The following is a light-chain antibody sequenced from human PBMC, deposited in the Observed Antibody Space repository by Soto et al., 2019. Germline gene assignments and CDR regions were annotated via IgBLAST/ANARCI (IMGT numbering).Light chain of an antibody. Sequence: DIQLTQSPAFLSASAGDRVTITCRASPAIRSYLAWYQQKPGTAPKLLIHSASTLQSGVPSRFSGSGYGTEFTLTTSSLQPDDFGTYYCQQVNGYPLTFGPGTKVEIK. CDR3: QQVNGYPLT. CDR1: PAIRSY. V-gene: IGKV1-9*01. J-gene: IGKJ3*01. CDR2: SAS.